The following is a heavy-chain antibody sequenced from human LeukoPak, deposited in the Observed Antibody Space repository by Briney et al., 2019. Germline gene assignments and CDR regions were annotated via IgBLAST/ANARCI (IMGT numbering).Heavy chain of an antibody. Sequence: PGGSLRLSCAASGFTFSSYAMHWVRQAPGKGLEWVAVISYDGSNKYYADSVKGRFTISRDNSKNTLYLQMNSLRAEDTAVYYCARDRFYRSRAAGYWFDPWGQGTLVTVSS. CDR2: ISYDGSNK. CDR3: ARDRFYRSRAAGYWFDP. D-gene: IGHD6-13*01. V-gene: IGHV3-30*04. J-gene: IGHJ5*02. CDR1: GFTFSSYA.